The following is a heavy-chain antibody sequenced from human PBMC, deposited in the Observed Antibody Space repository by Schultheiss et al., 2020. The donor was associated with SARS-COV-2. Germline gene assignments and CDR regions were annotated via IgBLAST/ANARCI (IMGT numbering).Heavy chain of an antibody. CDR3: ARAYIAVAAAGYYYGMDV. Sequence: SVKVSCKASGGTFSSYAISWVRQAPGQGPEWMERIIPILGIANYAQKFQGRVTITADKSTSTAYMELSSLRSEDTAVYYCARAYIAVAAAGYYYGMDVWGQGTTVTVSS. V-gene: IGHV1-69*04. J-gene: IGHJ6*02. CDR1: GGTFSSYA. D-gene: IGHD6-19*01. CDR2: IIPILGIA.